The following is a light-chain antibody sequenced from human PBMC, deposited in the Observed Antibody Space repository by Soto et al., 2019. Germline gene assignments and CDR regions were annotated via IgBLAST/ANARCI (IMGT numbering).Light chain of an antibody. CDR2: AAS. Sequence: DIQMTQSPSSLSASVGDRVTITCRASQSISSYLNWYQQKPGKAPKLLIYAASSLQSGVPYRFSVSGSGTDFTHTISSLQTEDFATYYCQQSYSTPPTFGQGTKVEIK. CDR3: QQSYSTPPT. J-gene: IGKJ1*01. CDR1: QSISSY. V-gene: IGKV1-39*01.